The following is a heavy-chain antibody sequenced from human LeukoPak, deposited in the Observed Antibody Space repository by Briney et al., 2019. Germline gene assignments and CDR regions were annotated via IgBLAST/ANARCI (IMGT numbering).Heavy chain of an antibody. Sequence: SVKVSCKASGGTFSSYAISWVRQAPGQGLEWVGRIIPILGIANYAQKFQGRVTITADKSTSTAYMELSSLRSEDTAVYYCARDSNYDFLTGYHYGMDVWGQGTTVIVSS. V-gene: IGHV1-69*04. D-gene: IGHD3-9*01. CDR1: GGTFSSYA. J-gene: IGHJ6*02. CDR3: ARDSNYDFLTGYHYGMDV. CDR2: IIPILGIA.